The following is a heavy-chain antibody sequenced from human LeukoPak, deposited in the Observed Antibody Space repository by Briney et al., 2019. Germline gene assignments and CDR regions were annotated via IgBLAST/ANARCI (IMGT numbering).Heavy chain of an antibody. D-gene: IGHD2-2*02. V-gene: IGHV4-31*03. CDR1: GGSISSGGYY. CDR2: MDYSGST. J-gene: IGHJ5*02. Sequence: SETLSLTCTVSGGSISSGGYYWSWIRQHPGKGLEWIAYMDYSGSTHYNPSLKSRITISVDTSKNQFFLRLSSVTDADTAVYYCARYCSSTSCNTWFDPWGQGTLVTASS. CDR3: ARYCSSTSCNTWFDP.